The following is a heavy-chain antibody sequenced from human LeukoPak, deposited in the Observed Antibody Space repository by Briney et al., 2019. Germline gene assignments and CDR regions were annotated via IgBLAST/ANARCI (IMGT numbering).Heavy chain of an antibody. V-gene: IGHV3-48*02. CDR1: GFTFSVYS. D-gene: IGHD2-2*01. J-gene: IGHJ4*02. CDR2: ISPSSSDI. Sequence: TGGSLRVSCAASGFTFSVYSMNWVRQAPGKGLEWVSYISPSSSDIFYADSVKGRFTISRDNAKNSLYLQMNSLGDEDTAVYYCARAAYASSPDYWGQGTLVTVSS. CDR3: ARAAYASSPDY.